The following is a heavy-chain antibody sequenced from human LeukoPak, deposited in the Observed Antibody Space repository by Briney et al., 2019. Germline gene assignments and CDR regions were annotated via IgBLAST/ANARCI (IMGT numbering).Heavy chain of an antibody. J-gene: IGHJ5*02. D-gene: IGHD3-22*01. CDR2: ISSSSSYT. CDR3: ARGVDYYDSSGRTNWFDP. CDR1: GFTFSDYY. V-gene: IGHV3-11*03. Sequence: PGGSLRLSCAASGFTFSDYYMSWIRQAPGKGLEWVSYISSSSSYTNYADSVKGRFTISRGNAKNSLYLQMNSLRAEDTAVYYCARGVDYYDSSGRTNWFDPWGQGTLVTVSS.